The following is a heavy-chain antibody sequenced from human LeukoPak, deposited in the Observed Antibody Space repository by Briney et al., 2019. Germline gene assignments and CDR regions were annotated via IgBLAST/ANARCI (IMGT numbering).Heavy chain of an antibody. V-gene: IGHV3-21*05. Sequence: PGGSLRLSCAASGFTFSSYAMSWVRQAPGKGLEWVSYISSSSSYTNYADSVKGRFTISRDNAKNSLYLQMNSLRAEDTAVYYCARERGYSSSWYRLDYWGQGTLVTVSS. CDR1: GFTFSSYA. CDR2: ISSSSSYT. D-gene: IGHD6-13*01. J-gene: IGHJ4*02. CDR3: ARERGYSSSWYRLDY.